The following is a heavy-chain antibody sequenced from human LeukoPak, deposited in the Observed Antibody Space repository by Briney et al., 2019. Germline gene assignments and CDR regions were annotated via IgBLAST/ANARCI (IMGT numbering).Heavy chain of an antibody. CDR1: GGSISSYY. D-gene: IGHD6-19*01. V-gene: IGHV4-59*01. CDR3: ARVDRIAVAGTDYMDV. CDR2: IYYSGST. J-gene: IGHJ6*03. Sequence: PSETLSLTCTVSGGSISSYYWSWIRQPPGKGLEWIGYIYYSGSTNYNPSLKSRVTISVDTSKNQFSLKLSSVTAAATAVYYCARVDRIAVAGTDYMDVWGKGTTVTISS.